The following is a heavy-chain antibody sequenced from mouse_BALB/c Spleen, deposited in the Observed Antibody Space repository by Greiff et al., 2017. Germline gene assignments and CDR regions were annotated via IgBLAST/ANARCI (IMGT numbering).Heavy chain of an antibody. J-gene: IGHJ4*01. CDR2: IYPGDGST. Sequence: VQLQQPGAELVKPGASVKLSCKASGYTFTSYDINWVKQRPGQGLEWIGWIYPGDGSTKYNEKFKGKATLTADKSSSTAYMQLSSLTSENSAVYFCARSSYGNPYYAMDYWGQGTSVTVSS. CDR1: GYTFTSYD. D-gene: IGHD2-1*01. V-gene: IGHV1S56*01. CDR3: ARSSYGNPYYAMDY.